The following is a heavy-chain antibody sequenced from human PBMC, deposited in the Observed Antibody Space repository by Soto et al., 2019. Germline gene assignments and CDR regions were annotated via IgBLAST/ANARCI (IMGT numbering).Heavy chain of an antibody. V-gene: IGHV1-69*12. Sequence: QVHLEQSGAEVKKPGSSVKVSCKFSGGTFSSYVIIWVRQAPGQGLEWMGGIIPVSGTANYAQKFHGRVTIYADAATNTAYMELSSVRFDDTAVYYCAIVDRSVALVGWFYPWGQLTLVTVSS. CDR3: AIVDRSVALVGWFYP. CDR2: IIPVSGTA. CDR1: GGTFSSYV. D-gene: IGHD2-8*02. J-gene: IGHJ5*02.